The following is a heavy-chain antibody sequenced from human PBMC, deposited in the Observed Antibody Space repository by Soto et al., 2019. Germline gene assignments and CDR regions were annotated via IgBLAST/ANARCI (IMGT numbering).Heavy chain of an antibody. J-gene: IGHJ2*01. V-gene: IGHV1-69*12. Sequence: QVQLVQSGAEVKKPGSSVKVSCKASGGTFSNYAISWVRQAPGQGLEWMGGITPFFGTANYAQKFQGRVTITADESMSTAYMELRRLRSEDRAVYYCAQTLGSAVAGPGRFDLWGRGTLVTVSS. D-gene: IGHD6-19*01. CDR1: GGTFSNYA. CDR2: ITPFFGTA. CDR3: AQTLGSAVAGPGRFDL.